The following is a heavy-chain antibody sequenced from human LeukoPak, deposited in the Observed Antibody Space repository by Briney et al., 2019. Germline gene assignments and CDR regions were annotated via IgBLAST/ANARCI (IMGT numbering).Heavy chain of an antibody. CDR1: GGSISNYY. CDR2: IYNTGDT. J-gene: IGHJ4*02. Sequence: PSETLSLTCTVSGGSISNYYWSWIRQPPGKGLEWIGYIYNTGDTNHNPSLKSRVTISIDTSKNQFSLKLSSVTAADTAMYYCARAVSGRFDYWGQGTLVTVSS. V-gene: IGHV4-59*08. CDR3: ARAVSGRFDY. D-gene: IGHD6-19*01.